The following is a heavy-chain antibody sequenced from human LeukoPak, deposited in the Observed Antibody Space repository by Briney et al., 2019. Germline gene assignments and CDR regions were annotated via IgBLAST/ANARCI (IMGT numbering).Heavy chain of an antibody. CDR1: GGSISSSSYY. CDR2: IYYSGST. Sequence: SETLSLTCTVSGGSISSSSYYWGWIRQPPGKGLEWIGSIYYSGSTYYNPSLKSRVTISVDTSKNQFSLKLSSVTAADTAVYYCARSGWESVDYWGQGTLVTVSS. D-gene: IGHD6-19*01. V-gene: IGHV4-39*07. J-gene: IGHJ4*02. CDR3: ARSGWESVDY.